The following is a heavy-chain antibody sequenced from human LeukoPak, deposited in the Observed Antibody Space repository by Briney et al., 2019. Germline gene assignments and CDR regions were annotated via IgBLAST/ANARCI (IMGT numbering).Heavy chain of an antibody. CDR3: AREGHTSGYCGSFDN. D-gene: IGHD3-22*01. Sequence: GGSLRLSCASSRFTFSNSIFHWVRQAPGKGLEWVAAMSYDGFSKYYADSVKGRFTFSRDDPRSTVDLHLSSLGPDDTAVYYCAREGHTSGYCGSFDNWGQGTAVAVSS. J-gene: IGHJ4*03. V-gene: IGHV3-33*05. CDR2: MSYDGFSK. CDR1: RFTFSNSI.